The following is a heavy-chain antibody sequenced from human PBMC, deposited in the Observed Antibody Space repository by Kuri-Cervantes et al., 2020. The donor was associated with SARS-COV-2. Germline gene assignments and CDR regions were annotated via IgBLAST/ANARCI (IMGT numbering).Heavy chain of an antibody. J-gene: IGHJ4*02. CDR3: AKETTIVVVVAVAH. CDR2: IWYDGENE. V-gene: IGHV3-30*02. CDR1: GFTFSNYV. Sequence: GESLKISCVASGFTFSNYVIHWVRQAPGKGLEWVALIWYDGENEYYAGSVKGRFTISRDNPKNTLYLQMNSLRADDTALYYCAKETTIVVVVAVAHWGQGTLVTVSS. D-gene: IGHD2-15*01.